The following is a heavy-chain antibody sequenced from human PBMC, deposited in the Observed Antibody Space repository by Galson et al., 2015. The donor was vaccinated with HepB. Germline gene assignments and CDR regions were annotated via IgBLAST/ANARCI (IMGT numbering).Heavy chain of an antibody. D-gene: IGHD1-26*01. V-gene: IGHV1-2*02. CDR3: AIAGDTTDHSKFDY. CDR2: INPNSGGT. Sequence: SVKVSCKASGYTFTGYYMHWVRQAPGQGLDWMGWINPNSGGTNYAQKFQGRVTMTRDTSITTAYMELSRLKSNDTAVYYCAIAGDTTDHSKFDYWGQGTLVTVSS. J-gene: IGHJ4*02. CDR1: GYTFTGYY.